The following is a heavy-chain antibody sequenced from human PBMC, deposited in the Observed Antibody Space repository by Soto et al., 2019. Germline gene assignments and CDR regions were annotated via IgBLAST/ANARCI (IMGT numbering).Heavy chain of an antibody. J-gene: IGHJ5*02. D-gene: IGHD7-27*01. Sequence: SETLSLTCTVSGASISNGDKYWGWLRQPPGKGLEWIGYIYYSGSTYYNPSLKSRVTISLDTSKTQFSLKLTSVTAADTAVYYCATSLGNWFDPWGQGTLVTVSS. CDR3: ATSLGNWFDP. CDR2: IYYSGST. V-gene: IGHV4-30-4*01. CDR1: GASISNGDKY.